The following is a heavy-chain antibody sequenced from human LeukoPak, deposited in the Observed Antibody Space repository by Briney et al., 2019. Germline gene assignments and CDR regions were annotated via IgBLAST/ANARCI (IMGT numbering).Heavy chain of an antibody. Sequence: GGPLRLSCAASGFTFSSYPMNWVRHAPGKALEWVSYISSSGSTIYYADSVKGRFTISRHNSKNTLYLQMNSLRAEDTAVYYCARSRGRDGYKDYYYYYMDVWGKGTAVTISS. CDR2: ISSSGSTI. CDR3: ARSRGRDGYKDYYYYYMDV. V-gene: IGHV3-48*01. J-gene: IGHJ6*03. D-gene: IGHD5-24*01. CDR1: GFTFSSYP.